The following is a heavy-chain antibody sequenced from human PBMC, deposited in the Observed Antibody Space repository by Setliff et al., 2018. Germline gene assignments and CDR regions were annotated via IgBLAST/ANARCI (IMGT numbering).Heavy chain of an antibody. J-gene: IGHJ6*03. D-gene: IGHD3-22*01. CDR2: AYYSGDT. Sequence: PSETLSLTCTVSGGSLSGSLRGSAVFWGWIRQSPGKELEWIGSAYYSGDTYYNPSLKSRVTMSVDTSRNQFSLNLISVTAADTAVYYCTRQASPHPDSSGYYYDLRFYYYMDVWGKGTTVTVSS. V-gene: IGHV4-39*01. CDR1: GGSLSGSLRGSAVF. CDR3: TRQASPHPDSSGYYYDLRFYYYMDV.